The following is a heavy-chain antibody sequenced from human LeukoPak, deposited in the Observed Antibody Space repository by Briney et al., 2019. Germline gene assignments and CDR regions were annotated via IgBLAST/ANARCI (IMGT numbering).Heavy chain of an antibody. V-gene: IGHV4-34*01. CDR3: ARGRRHITMIVVVISRFDY. Sequence: SQTLSLTCAVYGGSFSGYYWSWIRQPPGKGLEWIGEINHSGSTNYNPSLKSRVTISADTSKNQFSLKLSSVTAADTAVYYCARGRRHITMIVVVISRFDYWGQGTLVTVSS. CDR2: INHSGST. D-gene: IGHD3-22*01. CDR1: GGSFSGYY. J-gene: IGHJ4*02.